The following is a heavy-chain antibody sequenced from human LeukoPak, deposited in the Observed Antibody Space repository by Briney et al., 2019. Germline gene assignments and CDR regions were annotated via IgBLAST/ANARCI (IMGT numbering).Heavy chain of an antibody. Sequence: GGSLRLSCAASGFTFSGYGMHWVRQAPGKGLEWVANIRQDGSDKYYVDSVKGRFTISRDNAKNSLFLQMNSLRAEDTAVYFCTTDSGGGRPFDYWGQGTLVTVSS. V-gene: IGHV3-7*01. J-gene: IGHJ4*02. CDR3: TTDSGGGRPFDY. CDR2: IRQDGSDK. CDR1: GFTFSGYG. D-gene: IGHD6-6*01.